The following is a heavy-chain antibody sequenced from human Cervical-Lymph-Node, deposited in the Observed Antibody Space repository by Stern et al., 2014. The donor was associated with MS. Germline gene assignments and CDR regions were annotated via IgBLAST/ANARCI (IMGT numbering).Heavy chain of an antibody. CDR1: GYSFISHA. J-gene: IGHJ3*02. CDR2: INGDNGNT. Sequence: VQLVESGAEVKDPGASVKVSCKASGYSFISHAMHWVRQAPGQTFEWMGWINGDNGNTKYSQKLQGRVTITRDKTTSTAYMELSSLTSEDTAVYYCARAGYCSPSTCSDAFDIWGQGTRVTVSS. CDR3: ARAGYCSPSTCSDAFDI. D-gene: IGHD2-15*01. V-gene: IGHV1-3*01.